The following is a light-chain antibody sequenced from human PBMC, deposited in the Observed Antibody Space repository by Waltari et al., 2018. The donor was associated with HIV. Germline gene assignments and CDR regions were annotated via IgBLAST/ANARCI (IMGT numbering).Light chain of an antibody. CDR2: DDT. Sequence: YELTQPPSVSVAPGQTATITCGGDNIGYRSVHWYQQKAGQVPVLVFYDDTDRPSGIPERFSGSKSGNTATLTISRVEAGDEADYYCQVWASNSAYVVFGGRTKLTVL. J-gene: IGLJ2*01. CDR3: QVWASNSAYVV. CDR1: NIGYRS. V-gene: IGLV3-21*02.